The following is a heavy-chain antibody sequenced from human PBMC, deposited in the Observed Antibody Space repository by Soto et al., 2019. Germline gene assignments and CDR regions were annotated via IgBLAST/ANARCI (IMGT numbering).Heavy chain of an antibody. CDR2: FYYTGST. CDR3: ARVVGKVVAATHLDS. Sequence: QVQLQESGPGLVKPSQTLSLTCTVSGGSISSGGYYWSWIRQHPGKGLEWIGYFYYTGSTYYNPSLKSRVTTPVDPSTNQFSLKLSSVTAADTAVYYCARVVGKVVAATHLDSWGQGTLVTV. V-gene: IGHV4-31*03. CDR1: GGSISSGGYY. D-gene: IGHD2-15*01. J-gene: IGHJ4*02.